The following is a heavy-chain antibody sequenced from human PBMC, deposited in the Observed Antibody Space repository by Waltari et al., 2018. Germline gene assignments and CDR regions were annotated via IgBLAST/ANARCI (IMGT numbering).Heavy chain of an antibody. D-gene: IGHD5-18*01. CDR2: IYWNDDK. V-gene: IGHV2-5*01. Sequence: QITLKESGPTLVKPTQTLTLTCTFSGFSLSTSGVGVGWIRQPPGKALEWLALIYWNDDKRYSPDLKSRLTITKDTSKNQVVLTMTNMDPVDTATYYCAHRYSYGYRGAFDIWGQGTMVTVSS. CDR1: GFSLSTSGVG. CDR3: AHRYSYGYRGAFDI. J-gene: IGHJ3*02.